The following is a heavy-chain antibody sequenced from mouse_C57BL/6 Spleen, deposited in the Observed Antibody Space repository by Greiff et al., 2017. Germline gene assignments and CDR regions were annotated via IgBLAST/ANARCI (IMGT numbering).Heavy chain of an antibody. CDR1: GYTFTSYW. Sequence: QVQLQQPGAELVMPGASVKLSCKASGYTFTSYWMHWVKQRPGHGLEWIGEIDPSDSYTNYNQKFKGKSTLTVDKSSSTAYMQLSSLTSEDSAVYYCARFDYDAYWGQGTLVTVSA. J-gene: IGHJ3*01. V-gene: IGHV1-69*01. D-gene: IGHD2-4*01. CDR3: ARFDYDAY. CDR2: IDPSDSYT.